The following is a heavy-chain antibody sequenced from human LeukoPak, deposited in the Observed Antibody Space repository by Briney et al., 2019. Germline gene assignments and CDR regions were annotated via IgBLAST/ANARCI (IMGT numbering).Heavy chain of an antibody. J-gene: IGHJ4*02. CDR1: GFTFSSYA. D-gene: IGHD3-22*01. CDR3: AREPYFYDDY. V-gene: IGHV3-30-3*01. Sequence: GGSLRLSCAASGFTFSSYAMHWVRQAPGKGLEWVAVISYDGSNKYYADSVKGRFTISRDNSKNTLYLQMNSQRAEDTAVYYCAREPYFYDDYWGQGTLVTVSS. CDR2: ISYDGSNK.